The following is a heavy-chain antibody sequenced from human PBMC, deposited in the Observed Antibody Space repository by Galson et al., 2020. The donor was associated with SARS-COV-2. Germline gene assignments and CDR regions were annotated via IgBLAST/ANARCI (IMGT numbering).Heavy chain of an antibody. J-gene: IGHJ6*02. CDR3: ARDRGIAVAGYYYYYGMDV. Sequence: SETLSLTCTVSGGSVSSGSYYWSWIRQPPGKGLELIGYIYYSGSTNYNPSLKSRVTISVDTSKNQFSLKLSSVTAADTAVYYCARDRGIAVAGYYYYYGMDVWGQGTTVTVSS. D-gene: IGHD6-19*01. CDR1: GGSVSSGSYY. V-gene: IGHV4-61*01. CDR2: IYYSGST.